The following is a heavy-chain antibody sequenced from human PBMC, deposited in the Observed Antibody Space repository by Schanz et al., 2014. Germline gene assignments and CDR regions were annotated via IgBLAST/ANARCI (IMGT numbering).Heavy chain of an antibody. CDR3: AKDKGGLIPFDY. CDR2: IRYDGSDK. CDR1: GFIFSNYG. J-gene: IGHJ4*02. V-gene: IGHV3-30*02. D-gene: IGHD2-15*01. Sequence: QVQLVESGGGVVQPGGSLRLSCAASGFIFSNYGMHWVRQGPGKGLEWLAFIRYDGSDKYYVDSVKGRFTISRDNSRNTLYLHMSSLRVEDTAVYYCAKDKGGLIPFDYWGQGTLVTVSS.